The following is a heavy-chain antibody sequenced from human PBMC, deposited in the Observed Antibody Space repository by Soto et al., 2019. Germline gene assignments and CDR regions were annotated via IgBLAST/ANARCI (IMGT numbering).Heavy chain of an antibody. V-gene: IGHV3-48*02. CDR2: INSGSNRI. CDR3: ASDLLPHYCDF. Sequence: EVQLVESGGGSVQPWRSLRLSCAASGFTFSSYSMNWVRQAPGKGPEWISYINSGSNRIYYADSVNGRFTISRNNAKNSLNQQIDTLRDEDTAVYYGASDLLPHYCDFWGQGTLVTVS. CDR1: GFTFSSYS. D-gene: IGHD1-26*01. J-gene: IGHJ4*02.